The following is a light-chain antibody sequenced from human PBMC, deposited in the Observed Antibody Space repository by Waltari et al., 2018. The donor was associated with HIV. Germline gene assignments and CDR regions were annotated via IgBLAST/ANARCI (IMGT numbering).Light chain of an antibody. V-gene: IGLV1-44*01. CDR1: SSNIARNT. CDR2: AND. Sequence: QSVLAQPPSASGTPGPRVTISCSGSSSNIARNTVNWYQQLPGTAPKLLIYANDQRPSGVPDRFSGSKSDTSASLAISGLQSEDEADFYCAAWDDSLNEWLFGGGTKLTVL. J-gene: IGLJ3*02. CDR3: AAWDDSLNEWL.